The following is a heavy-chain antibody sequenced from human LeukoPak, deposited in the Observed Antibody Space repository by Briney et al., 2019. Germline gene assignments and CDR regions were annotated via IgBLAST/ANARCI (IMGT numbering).Heavy chain of an antibody. D-gene: IGHD2-2*02. CDR1: GFTFSSYS. CDR2: ISSSSSTI. Sequence: PGGSLRLSCAASGFTFSSYSMNWVRQAPGKGLEWVSYISSSSSTIYYADSVKGRFTISRDNAKNSLYLQMNSLRAEDTAVYYCARDIRPMDVWGKGTTVTISS. CDR3: ARDIRPMDV. V-gene: IGHV3-48*01. J-gene: IGHJ6*04.